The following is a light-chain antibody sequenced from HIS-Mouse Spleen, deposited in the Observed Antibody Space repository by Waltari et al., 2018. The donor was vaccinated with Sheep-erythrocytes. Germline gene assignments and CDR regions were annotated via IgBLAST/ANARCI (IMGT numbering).Light chain of an antibody. CDR1: SSDVGSYNL. V-gene: IGLV2-23*01. Sequence: QSALTQPASVSGSPGQSITISCTGTSSDVGSYNLVSWYQQHPGKAPKLMIYEGSKRPSGVSHRFSGSKSGNTASLTISGLQAEDEADYYCCSYAGSSTVFGGGTQLTVL. CDR2: EGS. CDR3: CSYAGSSTV. J-gene: IGLJ7*01.